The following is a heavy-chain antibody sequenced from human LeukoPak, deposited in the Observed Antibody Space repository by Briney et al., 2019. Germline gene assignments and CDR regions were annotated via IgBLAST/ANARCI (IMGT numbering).Heavy chain of an antibody. Sequence: SETLSLTCAVYGGSFSGYYWSWIRQPPGKGLEWIGEINHSGSTNYNPSLKSRVTISVDTSKNQFSLKLSSVTAADTAVYYCARVRAAAGTSVFDYWGQGTLVTVYS. D-gene: IGHD6-13*01. J-gene: IGHJ4*02. CDR3: ARVRAAAGTSVFDY. V-gene: IGHV4-34*01. CDR1: GGSFSGYY. CDR2: INHSGST.